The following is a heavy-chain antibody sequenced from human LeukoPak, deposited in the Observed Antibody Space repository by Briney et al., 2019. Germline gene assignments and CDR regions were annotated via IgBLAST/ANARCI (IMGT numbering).Heavy chain of an antibody. Sequence: GESLKISCKGSGYSFTRYWIGWVRQMPGKGLEWMGIIYPGDSETRYSPSFQGQVTISADKSISTAYLQWSSLKASDTAMYYCARHVSIAGYGMDVWGQGTTVTVSS. CDR2: IYPGDSET. J-gene: IGHJ6*02. D-gene: IGHD6-6*01. CDR1: GYSFTRYW. CDR3: ARHVSIAGYGMDV. V-gene: IGHV5-51*01.